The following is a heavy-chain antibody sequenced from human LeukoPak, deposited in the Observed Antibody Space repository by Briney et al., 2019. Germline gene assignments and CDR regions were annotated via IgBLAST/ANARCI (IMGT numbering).Heavy chain of an antibody. V-gene: IGHV3-73*01. J-gene: IGHJ6*03. D-gene: IGHD4-23*01. CDR2: IRSTANGYAT. CDR1: GFTFSGSA. CDR3: ARGPVVTPGYYYYMDV. Sequence: PGGSLRLSCAASGFTFSGSALHWVRQASGKGLEWVGRIRSTANGYATAYAASVKGRFTISRDNAKNSLYLQMNSLRAEDTAVYYCARGPVVTPGYYYYMDVWGKGTTVTVSS.